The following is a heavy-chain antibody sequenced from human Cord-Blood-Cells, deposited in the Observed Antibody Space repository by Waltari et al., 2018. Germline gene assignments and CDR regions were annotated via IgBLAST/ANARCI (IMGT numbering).Heavy chain of an antibody. D-gene: IGHD3-22*01. J-gene: IGHJ4*02. CDR3: AREYYYDSSGYWADY. V-gene: IGHV1-46*01. CDR1: GYTFTSYY. CDR2: INPSGGST. Sequence: QVQLVQSGAEVKKPGASVKVSCKASGYTFTSYYMHWVRQAPGQGLEWMGIINPSGGSTSYYKKFQGRVTMTRDTSTSTVYMELSSLRSEDTAVYYCAREYYYDSSGYWADYWGQGTLVTVSS.